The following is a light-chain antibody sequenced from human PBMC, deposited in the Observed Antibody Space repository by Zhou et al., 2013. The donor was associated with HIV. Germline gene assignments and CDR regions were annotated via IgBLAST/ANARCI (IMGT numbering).Light chain of an antibody. V-gene: IGKV3-15*01. J-gene: IGKJ1*01. Sequence: EIVMTQSPATMSVSPGERATLSCRASQSVSTNLAWYQQKSGQAPRLLIYGASTRATGIPARFSGSGSGTDFTLTISSLQSEDFAVYYCQQYNNWPETFGQGTKVEIK. CDR2: GAS. CDR3: QQYNNWPET. CDR1: QSVSTN.